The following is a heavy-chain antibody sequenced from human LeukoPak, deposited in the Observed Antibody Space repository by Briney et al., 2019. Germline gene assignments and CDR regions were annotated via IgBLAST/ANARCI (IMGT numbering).Heavy chain of an antibody. V-gene: IGHV1-69*13. D-gene: IGHD3-10*01. CDR2: IIPIFGTA. CDR1: GFTFTSYD. Sequence: ASVTVSCKASGFTFTSYDINWVRQASGQGLEWMGGIIPIFGTANYAQKFQGRVTITADESTSTAYMELSSLRSEDTAVYYCAELLNDPWGFDPWGQGTLVTVSS. J-gene: IGHJ5*02. CDR3: AELLNDPWGFDP.